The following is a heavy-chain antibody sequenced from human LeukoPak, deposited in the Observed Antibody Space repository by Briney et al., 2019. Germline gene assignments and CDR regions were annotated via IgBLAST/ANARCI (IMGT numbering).Heavy chain of an antibody. V-gene: IGHV3-21*01. CDR3: ARDTGQLLRFLEWPFDY. Sequence: GGSLRLSCAASGFTFSSYSMNWVRQAPGKGLEWVSSISSSSSYIYYADSVKGRFTISRDNAKNSLNLQMNSLRAEDTAVYYCARDTGQLLRFLEWPFDYWGQGTLVTVSS. CDR2: ISSSSSYI. D-gene: IGHD3-3*01. J-gene: IGHJ4*02. CDR1: GFTFSSYS.